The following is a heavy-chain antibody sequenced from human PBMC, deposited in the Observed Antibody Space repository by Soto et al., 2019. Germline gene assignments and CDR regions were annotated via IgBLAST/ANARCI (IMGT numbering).Heavy chain of an antibody. D-gene: IGHD6-19*01. Sequence: GGSLRLSCAASGFTFSTYGMNWVRQAPGKGLELLAVISYDGNKEYYADSVRGRFTISRDNSKNTLFLQMNSLRAADTTVYHCTKARRWLGLHDAFDIWGQGTMVTVSS. J-gene: IGHJ3*02. CDR3: TKARRWLGLHDAFDI. V-gene: IGHV3-30*18. CDR2: ISYDGNKE. CDR1: GFTFSTYG.